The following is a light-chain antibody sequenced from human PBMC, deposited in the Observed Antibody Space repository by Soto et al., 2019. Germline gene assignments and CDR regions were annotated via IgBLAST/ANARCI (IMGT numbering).Light chain of an antibody. J-gene: IGKJ2*01. CDR3: LQHNTYPYT. CDR2: AAS. Sequence: DIQMTQSPSSLSASVGDRVTITCRASQGISNLLGWFQHKPGKAPKRLIYAASSLQGGVPSRFSGSGSGTEFTLTSTGLHPEDFADYYCLQHNTYPYTFGQGTKLEIK. CDR1: QGISNL. V-gene: IGKV1-17*01.